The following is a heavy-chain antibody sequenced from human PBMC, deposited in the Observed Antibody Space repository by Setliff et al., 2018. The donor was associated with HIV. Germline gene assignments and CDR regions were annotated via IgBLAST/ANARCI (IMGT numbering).Heavy chain of an antibody. CDR2: IYYSGST. CDR1: GGSISSYY. D-gene: IGHD3-10*01. J-gene: IGHJ6*03. CDR3: ARDSVVRGVMVGMDV. V-gene: IGHV4-59*01. Sequence: SETLSLTCTVSGGSISSYYWSWIRQPPGKGLEWIGYIYYSGSTNYNPSLKSRVTISVDMSKNQFSLKLSSVTAADTAVYYCARDSVVRGVMVGMDVWGKGTTVTVSS.